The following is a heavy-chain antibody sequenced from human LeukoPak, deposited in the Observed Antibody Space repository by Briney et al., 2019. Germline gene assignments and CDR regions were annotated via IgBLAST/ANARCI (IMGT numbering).Heavy chain of an antibody. J-gene: IGHJ4*02. V-gene: IGHV3-7*01. Sequence: GGSLRLSCAASGFTFSSYWMSWVRQAPGKELEWVANIKQDGSEKYYVDSVKGRFTISRDNAKNSLYLQMNSLRAEDTAVYYCARGDLYYYDSSGGDYWGQGTLVTVSS. CDR3: ARGDLYYYDSSGGDY. CDR1: GFTFSSYW. D-gene: IGHD3-22*01. CDR2: IKQDGSEK.